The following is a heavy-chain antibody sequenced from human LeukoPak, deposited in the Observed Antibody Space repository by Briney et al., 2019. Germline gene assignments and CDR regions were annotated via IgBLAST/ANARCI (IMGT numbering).Heavy chain of an antibody. Sequence: SEALSLTCFVTGGSISYYYWSWIRQPAGKGLEWIGRLYTSGSTDYNPPLKSRVTMSVGTSKNQFSLKLRSVTAADTAVYYCARGTVTTLFDYWGQGTLVAVSS. D-gene: IGHD4-17*01. CDR1: GGSISYYY. V-gene: IGHV4-4*07. J-gene: IGHJ4*02. CDR3: ARGTVTTLFDY. CDR2: LYTSGST.